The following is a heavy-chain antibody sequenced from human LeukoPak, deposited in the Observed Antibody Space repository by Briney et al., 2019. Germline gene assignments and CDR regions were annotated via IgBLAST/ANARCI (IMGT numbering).Heavy chain of an antibody. D-gene: IGHD6-19*01. CDR1: GFTFSSYG. CDR2: ISYDGGNK. J-gene: IGHJ4*02. CDR3: AKDPGYSSGWLDY. Sequence: PGGSLRLSCAASGFTFSSYGMHWVRQAPGKGLEWVAVISYDGGNKYYADSVKGRFTISRDNSKNTLYLQMNSLRAEDTAVYYCAKDPGYSSGWLDYWGQGTLVTVSP. V-gene: IGHV3-30*18.